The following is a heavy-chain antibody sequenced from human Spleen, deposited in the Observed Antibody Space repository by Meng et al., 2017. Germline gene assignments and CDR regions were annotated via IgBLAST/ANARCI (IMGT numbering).Heavy chain of an antibody. V-gene: IGHV4-38-2*02. CDR2: IYHSGKT. CDR3: ARGPTTMAHDFDY. CDR1: RYSISSGYF. D-gene: IGHD4-11*01. J-gene: IGHJ4*02. Sequence: SETLSLTCTVSRYSISSGYFWGWIRQPPGKGLEWMGIIYHSGKTYYNPSLKSRVTISVNTSKNQFSLKVSSVTAADTAVYYCARGPTTMAHDFDYWGQGTLVTVSS.